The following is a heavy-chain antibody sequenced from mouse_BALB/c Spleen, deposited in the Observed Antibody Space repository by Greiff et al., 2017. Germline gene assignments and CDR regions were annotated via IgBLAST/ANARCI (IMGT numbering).Heavy chain of an antibody. CDR1: GYSITSGYY. J-gene: IGHJ3*01. CDR3: AREYGNYEAWFAY. D-gene: IGHD2-10*02. Sequence: DVQLQESGPGLVKPSQSLSLTCSVTGYSITSGYYWNWIRQFPGNKLEWMGYISYDGSNNYNPSLKNRISITRDTSKNQFFLKLNSVTTEDTATYYCAREYGNYEAWFAYWGQGTLVTVSA. CDR2: ISYDGSN. V-gene: IGHV3-6*02.